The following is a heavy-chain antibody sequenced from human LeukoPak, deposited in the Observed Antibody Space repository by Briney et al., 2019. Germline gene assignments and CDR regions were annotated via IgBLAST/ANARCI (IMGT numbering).Heavy chain of an antibody. CDR1: GGSISSGGYY. Sequence: SETLSLTCTVSGGSISSGGYYWSWIRQPPGKGLEWIGYIYHSGSTYYNPSLKRRVTISVDTSKNQFSLKLSSVTAADTAVYYCARGQTGYIVATRRSYGMDVWGQGTTVTVSS. CDR3: ARGQTGYIVATRRSYGMDV. V-gene: IGHV4-30-2*01. D-gene: IGHD5-12*01. J-gene: IGHJ6*02. CDR2: IYHSGST.